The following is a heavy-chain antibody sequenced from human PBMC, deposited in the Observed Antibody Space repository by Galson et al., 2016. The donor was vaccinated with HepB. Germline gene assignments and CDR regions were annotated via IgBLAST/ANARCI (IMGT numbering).Heavy chain of an antibody. V-gene: IGHV3-66*01. CDR2: IYSGDNT. D-gene: IGHD2-15*01. Sequence: SLRLSCAVSGISVGINYMTWVRQVPGKGLEWVSVIYSGDNTYYADSVKGIFTISRDISKNTLNLQMNSLRGDDTAVYYCAKDKGRGYCSGGNCYNLYLDYWGQGTLVTVSS. CDR1: GISVGINY. CDR3: AKDKGRGYCSGGNCYNLYLDY. J-gene: IGHJ4*02.